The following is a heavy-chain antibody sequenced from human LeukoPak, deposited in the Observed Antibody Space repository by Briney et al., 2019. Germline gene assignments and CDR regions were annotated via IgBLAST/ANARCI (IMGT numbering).Heavy chain of an antibody. CDR3: ARDLTIFGVVTTPGAFDI. CDR1: GFTFSSYS. D-gene: IGHD3-3*01. V-gene: IGHV3-48*01. CDR2: ISSSSSTI. J-gene: IGHJ3*02. Sequence: GGSLRLSCAASGFTFSSYSMNWVRQAPGKGLEWVSYISSSSSTIYYADSVKGRFTISRDNAKNSLYLQMNSLRAEDTAVYYCARDLTIFGVVTTPGAFDIWGQGTIVTVSS.